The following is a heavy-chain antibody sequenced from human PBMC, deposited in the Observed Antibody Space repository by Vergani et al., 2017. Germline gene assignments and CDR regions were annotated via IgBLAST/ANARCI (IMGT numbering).Heavy chain of an antibody. CDR2: INAGNGNT. V-gene: IGHV1-3*01. CDR1: GYTFTSYA. J-gene: IGHJ4*02. Sequence: QVQLVQSGAEVKKPGASVKVSCKASGYTFTSYAMHWVRQAPGQRLEWMGWINAGNGNTKYSQKFQGRVTITRDTSASTAYMELSSLRAEDTALYYCAKDLATGITGTTEWGQGTLVTVSS. CDR3: AKDLATGITGTTE. D-gene: IGHD1-7*01.